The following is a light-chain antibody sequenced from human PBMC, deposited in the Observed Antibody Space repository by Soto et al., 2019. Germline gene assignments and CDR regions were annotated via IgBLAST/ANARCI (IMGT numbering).Light chain of an antibody. V-gene: IGKV2-28*01. J-gene: IGKJ2*01. Sequence: DIVMTQSPLSLAVTPGEPASISCRSSQSLLQNNGYNYLSWYLQKPGQSPQVLIYLGSNRASGVPDRFSGSGSGTDFTLKISRVEAEDVGVYYCMQALQTSYTFGQGTTLEI. CDR3: MQALQTSYT. CDR2: LGS. CDR1: QSLLQNNGYNY.